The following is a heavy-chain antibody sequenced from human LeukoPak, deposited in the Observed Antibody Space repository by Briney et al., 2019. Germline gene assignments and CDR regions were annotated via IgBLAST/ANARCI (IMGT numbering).Heavy chain of an antibody. CDR2: INHSGST. CDR1: GGSFSGYD. V-gene: IGHV4-34*01. D-gene: IGHD5-12*01. J-gene: IGHJ6*02. Sequence: SETLSLTCAVYGGSFSGYDWSWIRQPPGKGLEWIGEINHSGSTNYNPSLKSRVTISVDTSKNQFSLKLSSVTAADTAVYYCARALRNGVDVWGQGTTVTVSS. CDR3: ARALRNGVDV.